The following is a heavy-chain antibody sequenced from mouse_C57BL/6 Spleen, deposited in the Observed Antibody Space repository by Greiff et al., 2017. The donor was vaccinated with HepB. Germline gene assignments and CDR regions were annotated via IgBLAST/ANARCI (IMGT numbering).Heavy chain of an antibody. CDR1: GFTFSDYY. CDR3: AREDRDYGSSYVY. D-gene: IGHD1-1*01. Sequence: EVKVVESEGGLVQPGSSMKLSCTASGFTFSDYYMAWVRQVPEKGLEWVANSNYDGSSTYYLDSLKSRFIISRDNAKNILYLQMSSLKSEDTATYYCAREDRDYGSSYVYWGQGTTLTVSS. CDR2: SNYDGSST. V-gene: IGHV5-16*01. J-gene: IGHJ2*01.